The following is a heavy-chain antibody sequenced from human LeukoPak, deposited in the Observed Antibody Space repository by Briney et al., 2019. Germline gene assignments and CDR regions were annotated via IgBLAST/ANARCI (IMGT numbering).Heavy chain of an antibody. J-gene: IGHJ4*02. CDR2: IWYDGSNK. Sequence: GSLRLSCAASGFTFSSYVMHWVRQAPGKGLEWVAVIWYDGSNKYYADSVKGRFTISRDNSKNTLYLQMNSLRAEDTAVYYCARDGAYSSSWYYFDYWGQGTLVTVSS. CDR3: ARDGAYSSSWYYFDY. V-gene: IGHV3-33*01. D-gene: IGHD6-13*01. CDR1: GFTFSSYV.